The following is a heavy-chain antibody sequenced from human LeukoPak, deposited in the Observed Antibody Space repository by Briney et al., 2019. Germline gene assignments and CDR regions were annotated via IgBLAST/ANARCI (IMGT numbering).Heavy chain of an antibody. J-gene: IGHJ4*02. CDR1: GGSISSYY. Sequence: PSETLSLTCTVSGGSISSYYWGWIRQPPGKGLEWIGYIYYSGSTNYNPSLKSRVTISVDTSKNQFSLKLSSVTAADTAAYYCARGTGFSRGVYFDYWGQGTLVTVSS. D-gene: IGHD3-3*01. CDR2: IYYSGST. CDR3: ARGTGFSRGVYFDY. V-gene: IGHV4-59*01.